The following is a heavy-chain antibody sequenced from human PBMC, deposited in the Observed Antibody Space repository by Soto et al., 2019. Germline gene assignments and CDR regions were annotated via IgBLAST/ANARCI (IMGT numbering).Heavy chain of an antibody. CDR2: ISGSGTTA. CDR1: GFTFNNYA. V-gene: IGHV3-23*01. J-gene: IGHJ5*02. Sequence: EVQLLESGGGLVQPGGSLRLSCAASGFTFNNYAMTWVRQAPGKGLEWVSSISGSGTTAYYADSGKGRFTISRDNSRNALHRQMNGLGAEDTAVYHWAKRATIAAAGTRFDPWGQGTLVTVSS. CDR3: AKRATIAAAGTRFDP. D-gene: IGHD6-13*01.